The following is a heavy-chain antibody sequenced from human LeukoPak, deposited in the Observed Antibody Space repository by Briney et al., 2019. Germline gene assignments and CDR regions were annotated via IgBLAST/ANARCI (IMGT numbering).Heavy chain of an antibody. Sequence: GGSLRLSCAASGFSFTSYAMSWVRQAQGKGLEWVSAISGSGGSTYYADSVKGRFTISRDNSKNTLYLQMNSLRAEDTAVYYCAEERPSGYHPYGMDVWGQGTTVTVSS. CDR1: GFSFTSYA. J-gene: IGHJ6*02. V-gene: IGHV3-23*01. CDR3: AEERPSGYHPYGMDV. CDR2: ISGSGGST. D-gene: IGHD5-12*01.